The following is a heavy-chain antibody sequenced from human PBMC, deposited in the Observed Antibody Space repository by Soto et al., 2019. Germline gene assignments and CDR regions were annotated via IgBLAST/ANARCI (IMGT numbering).Heavy chain of an antibody. J-gene: IGHJ4*02. Sequence: ASVKLSCKSSGYTFTSYGIHWVRQAPGQRLEWMGWINAGNGNTKYSQKFQGRVTITRDTSASTAYMELSSLRSEDTAVYYCARDLQDDYWGQGTLVTVFS. V-gene: IGHV1-3*01. CDR3: ARDLQDDY. CDR2: INAGNGNT. CDR1: GYTFTSYG.